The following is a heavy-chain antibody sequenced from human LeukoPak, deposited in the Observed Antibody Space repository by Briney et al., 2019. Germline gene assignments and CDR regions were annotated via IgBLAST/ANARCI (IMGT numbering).Heavy chain of an antibody. V-gene: IGHV3-23*01. CDR1: GFTFTTYW. J-gene: IGHJ3*02. CDR2: ISGSGGST. CDR3: AKDVVLRYFDWTDAFDI. D-gene: IGHD3-9*01. Sequence: GESLRLSCAASGFTFTTYWMSWVRQAPGKGLEWVSAISGSGGSTYYADSVKGRFTISRDNSKNTLYLQMNSLRAEDTAVYYCAKDVVLRYFDWTDAFDIWGQGTMVTVSS.